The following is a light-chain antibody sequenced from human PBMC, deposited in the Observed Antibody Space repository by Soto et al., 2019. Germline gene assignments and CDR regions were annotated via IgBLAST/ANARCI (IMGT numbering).Light chain of an antibody. CDR1: QSVRSY. J-gene: IGKJ1*01. V-gene: IGKV3-15*01. Sequence: EIVMTQSPSTLSVSPGDGATLSCRASQSVRSYLAWYQQKPGQAPRLLIYGASTRATGVPARFSGTWSGTEFSLTISSLQSEDFGVYYCQQYNNWLWTFGRGTKVDIK. CDR2: GAS. CDR3: QQYNNWLWT.